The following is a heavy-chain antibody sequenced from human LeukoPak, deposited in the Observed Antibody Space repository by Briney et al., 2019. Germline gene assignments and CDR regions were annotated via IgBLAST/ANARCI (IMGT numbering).Heavy chain of an antibody. CDR3: AGDQGTDYPLDY. Sequence: GGSLRLSCAASGFTFSSYEMNWVRQAPGKGLEWVSYISSSGTTIYYADSVKGRFTISRDNAKNSLYLQMNSLRAEDTAIYYCAGDQGTDYPLDYWGQGTLVTVSS. J-gene: IGHJ4*02. CDR2: ISSSGTTI. V-gene: IGHV3-48*03. D-gene: IGHD2-8*02. CDR1: GFTFSSYE.